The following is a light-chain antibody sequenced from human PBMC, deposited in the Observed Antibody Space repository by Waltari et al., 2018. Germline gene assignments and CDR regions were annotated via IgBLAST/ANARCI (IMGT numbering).Light chain of an antibody. CDR2: TNS. V-gene: IGLV1-44*01. CDR1: SSNIGSTT. CDR3: AAWDVSLNGWV. Sequence: QSVLTQPPSASGTPGQRVPIPCSGSSSNIGSTTLNWYQQLPGTAPKLLIYTNSYRPSGVPDRFSGSKAGTSASLAIRGLQSEDEADYYCAAWDVSLNGWVFGGGTKLTVL. J-gene: IGLJ3*02.